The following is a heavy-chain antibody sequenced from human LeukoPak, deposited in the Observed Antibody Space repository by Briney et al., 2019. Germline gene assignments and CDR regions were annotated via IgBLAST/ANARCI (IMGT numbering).Heavy chain of an antibody. CDR3: ARDTLGYCSSTSCRKFDY. J-gene: IGHJ4*02. D-gene: IGHD2-2*01. Sequence: GSLRLSCAASGFTFSDYYMSWIRQAPGKGLEWVSYISSSGSTIYYADSVKGRFTISRDNAKNSLYLQMNSLRAEDTAVYYCARDTLGYCSSTSCRKFDYWGQGTLVTVSS. CDR1: GFTFSDYY. CDR2: ISSSGSTI. V-gene: IGHV3-11*01.